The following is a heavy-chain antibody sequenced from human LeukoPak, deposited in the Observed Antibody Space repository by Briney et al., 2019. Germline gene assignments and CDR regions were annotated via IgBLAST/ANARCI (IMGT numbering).Heavy chain of an antibody. Sequence: PGGSLRLSCAPSGFTFSSYWMHSVRQAPGKGLGWVSRINSDGSRTTYADSVKGRFTISRDNAKNTLYLQMNSLRAEDTAVYYCASLLLCYGCSSSSDASDIWGQGTMVTVSP. CDR3: ASLLLCYGCSSSSDASDI. CDR2: INSDGSRT. D-gene: IGHD6-6*01. CDR1: GFTFSSYW. J-gene: IGHJ3*02. V-gene: IGHV3-74*01.